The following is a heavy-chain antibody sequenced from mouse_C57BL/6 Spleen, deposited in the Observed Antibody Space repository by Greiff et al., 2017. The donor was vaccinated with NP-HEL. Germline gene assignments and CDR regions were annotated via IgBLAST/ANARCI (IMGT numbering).Heavy chain of an antibody. Sequence: VQLQQSGAELARPGASVKLSCKASGYTFTSYGISWVKQRTGQGLEWIGEIYPRSGNTYYNEKFKGKATLTADKSSSTAYMELRSLTSEDSAIYFCARFYYGSSQYYFDYWGQGTTHTVSS. CDR1: GYTFTSYG. CDR2: IYPRSGNT. CDR3: ARFYYGSSQYYFDY. D-gene: IGHD1-1*01. J-gene: IGHJ2*01. V-gene: IGHV1-81*01.